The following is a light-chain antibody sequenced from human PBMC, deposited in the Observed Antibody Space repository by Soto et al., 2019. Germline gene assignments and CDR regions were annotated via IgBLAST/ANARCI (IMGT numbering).Light chain of an antibody. CDR3: MIWHSSAWV. J-gene: IGLJ3*02. V-gene: IGLV5-45*01. CDR1: SGINVGAYR. Sequence: QAVVTQPASLSASPGASASLTCTLRSGINVGAYRIYWYQQKPGSPPQFLLRYKSDSDRQQGSGVPSRFSGSKDGSANAVILLISGLQSEDEADYYCMIWHSSAWVFGGGTKVTVL. CDR2: YKSDSDR.